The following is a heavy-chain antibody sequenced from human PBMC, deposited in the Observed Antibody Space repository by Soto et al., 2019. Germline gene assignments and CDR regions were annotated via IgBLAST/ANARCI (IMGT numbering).Heavy chain of an antibody. CDR1: GFIYTTND. CDR3: VKNRGTLDV. Sequence: GGSLRLSCAACGFIYTTNDITWVRQAPGKGLEWVSTILGRGGSTSYADSVKGRFTISRDNSMNTLYLQMNNVIAEDTALYYCVKNRGTLDVWGQGTLVTVSS. V-gene: IGHV3-23*01. CDR2: ILGRGGST. J-gene: IGHJ4*02. D-gene: IGHD3-16*01.